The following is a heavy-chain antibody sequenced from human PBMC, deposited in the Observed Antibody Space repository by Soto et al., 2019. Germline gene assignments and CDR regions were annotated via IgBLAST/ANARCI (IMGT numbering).Heavy chain of an antibody. CDR3: AKDGGGQLWLYYFDY. Sequence: QVQLVESGGGVVQPGRSLRLSCAASGFTFSSYGMHWVRQAPGKGLEWVAVISYDGSNKYYADSVKGRFTISRDNSKNTLYLQMNSLRAEDTAVYYCAKDGGGQLWLYYFDYWGQGTLVTVSS. CDR2: ISYDGSNK. D-gene: IGHD5-18*01. V-gene: IGHV3-30*18. J-gene: IGHJ4*02. CDR1: GFTFSSYG.